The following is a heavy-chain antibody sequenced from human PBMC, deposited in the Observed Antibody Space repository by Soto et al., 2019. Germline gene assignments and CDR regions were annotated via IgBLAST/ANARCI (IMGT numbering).Heavy chain of an antibody. J-gene: IGHJ3*02. CDR2: IYYSGST. V-gene: IGHV4-39*01. CDR1: GGSISSSSYY. CDR3: ARHRTLRYCSSTSCYLHAFDI. D-gene: IGHD2-2*01. Sequence: QLQLQESGPGLVKPSETLSLTCTVSGGSISSSSYYWGWIRQPPGKGLEWIGSIYYSGSTYYNPSLKSRVTISVATSKNQFSLKLRSVTAADTAVYYCARHRTLRYCSSTSCYLHAFDIWGQGTMVTVSS.